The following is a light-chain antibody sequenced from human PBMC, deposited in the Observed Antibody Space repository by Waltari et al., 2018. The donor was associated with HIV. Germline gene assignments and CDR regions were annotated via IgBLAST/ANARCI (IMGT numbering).Light chain of an antibody. CDR2: DVT. V-gene: IGLV2-11*01. CDR1: NSDVPNFNY. CDR3: CSGGNNNIWV. J-gene: IGLJ3*02. Sequence: QFALAQPRSVSGSPGQSVSISCPGSNSDVPNFNYFSWYQQHPGKFPKLIIYDVTKRPSGVPNRFSGSKSGNTASLTISGLQADDEADYYCCSGGNNNIWVFGGGTKVTVL.